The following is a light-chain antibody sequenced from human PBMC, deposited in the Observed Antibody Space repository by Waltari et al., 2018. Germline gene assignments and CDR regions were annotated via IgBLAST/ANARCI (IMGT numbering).Light chain of an antibody. CDR2: WAS. J-gene: IGKJ1*01. CDR1: QSVLHSSNNKNY. Sequence: DIVMTQSPESLAVSLGERATITCKSSQSVLHSSNNKNYFAWYQKKPGQPPMLLIYWASTLKSWFPDRFSCSGSGTDFTITISSLQAEYVAAYYCQQFQSHLRTFGQGTKVEIK. V-gene: IGKV4-1*01. CDR3: QQFQSHLRT.